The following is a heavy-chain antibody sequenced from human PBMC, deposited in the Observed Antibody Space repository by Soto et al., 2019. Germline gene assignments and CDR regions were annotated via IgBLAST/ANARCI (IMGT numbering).Heavy chain of an antibody. Sequence: SETLSLTCAVSGDSISNNNCWNWVRQPPGKGLQWIGEIYHSGTTNYNPSLKSRVTISVDKSNNQVSLKLSSVTAADTAVYYCTRRRITTFGVVITGYGMDVWGQGTTVTVSS. CDR3: TRRRITTFGVVITGYGMDV. J-gene: IGHJ6*02. CDR1: GDSISNNNC. V-gene: IGHV4-4*02. CDR2: IYHSGTT. D-gene: IGHD3-3*01.